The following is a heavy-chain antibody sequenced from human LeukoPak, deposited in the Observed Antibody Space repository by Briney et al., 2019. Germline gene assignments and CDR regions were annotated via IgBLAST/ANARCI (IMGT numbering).Heavy chain of an antibody. CDR3: AKDHYGDHRGSYYFDY. V-gene: IGHV3-30*02. Sequence: GGSLRLSCAASGFTFSSYGMPWVRQAPGKGLEWVAFIRYDGSNKYYADSVKGRFTISRDNSKNTLYLQMNSLRAEDTAVYYCAKDHYGDHRGSYYFDYWGQGTLVTVSS. D-gene: IGHD4-17*01. J-gene: IGHJ4*02. CDR1: GFTFSSYG. CDR2: IRYDGSNK.